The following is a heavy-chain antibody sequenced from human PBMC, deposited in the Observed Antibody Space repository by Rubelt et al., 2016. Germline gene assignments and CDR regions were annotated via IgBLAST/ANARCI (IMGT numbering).Heavy chain of an antibody. Sequence: GGGLIQPGGSLRLSCVASGFPVSSSYMSWVRQAPGKGLEWVSLIYRDCNTYYADSVKGRFTISRDNSKNTLYLQMNSLIAEDTAVYYCARESLAFDYWGQGTLVTVSS. CDR3: ARESLAFDY. J-gene: IGHJ4*02. CDR1: GFPVSSSY. V-gene: IGHV3-53*01. CDR2: IYRDCNT.